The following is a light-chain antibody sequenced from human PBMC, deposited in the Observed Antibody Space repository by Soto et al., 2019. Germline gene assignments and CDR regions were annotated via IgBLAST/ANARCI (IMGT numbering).Light chain of an antibody. J-gene: IGLJ2*01. CDR1: SSDVGGYNY. CDR3: SSYTSGSTHVV. Sequence: QSALTQPASVSGSPGQSITISCTGTSSDVGGYNYVSWYQQHPGKAPKLMIYEVSNRPSGVSNRFSGSKSGNTASLTLYGLQAEDEADYYCSSYTSGSTHVVFGGGTKLTVL. V-gene: IGLV2-14*01. CDR2: EVS.